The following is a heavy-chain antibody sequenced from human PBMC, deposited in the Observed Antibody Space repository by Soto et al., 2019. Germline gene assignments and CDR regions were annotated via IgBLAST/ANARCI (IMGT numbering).Heavy chain of an antibody. Sequence: QIQLVQSAAETKKPGASVKVSCKTSGYILSTYGLSWVRQAPGQGLEWMGWITAYSGSTNYAQKFQGRVTMTTDTSTSTAYMELRGLTSDDTAAYYCARDGSLTGDFEFWGQGTLVTVSS. CDR3: ARDGSLTGDFEF. J-gene: IGHJ4*02. D-gene: IGHD2-21*02. V-gene: IGHV1-18*04. CDR2: ITAYSGST. CDR1: GYILSTYG.